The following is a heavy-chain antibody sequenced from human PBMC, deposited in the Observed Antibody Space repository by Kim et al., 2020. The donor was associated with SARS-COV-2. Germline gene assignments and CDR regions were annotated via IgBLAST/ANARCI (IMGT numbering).Heavy chain of an antibody. J-gene: IGHJ6*02. V-gene: IGHV1-46*01. Sequence: ASVKVSCKASGYTFTSYKLHWVRQAPGHGLEWMALITPSAGDTTYAKKFQDRVTMTRDTSTSTAYLELTSLRSDDTAVYYCSRDGGGTVVEAGPTPYTLDVWGQGTTVTVSS. CDR3: SRDGGGTVVEAGPTPYTLDV. CDR2: ITPSAGDT. CDR1: GYTFTSYK. D-gene: IGHD2-15*01.